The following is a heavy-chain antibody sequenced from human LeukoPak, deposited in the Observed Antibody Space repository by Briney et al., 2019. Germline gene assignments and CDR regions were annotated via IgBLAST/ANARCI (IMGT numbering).Heavy chain of an antibody. J-gene: IGHJ4*02. D-gene: IGHD5-12*01. V-gene: IGHV1-46*01. CDR2: INPSGGTT. CDR3: ARGRGPVATNPSDF. CDR1: GYTFTSYY. Sequence: ASVKVSCKASGYTFTSYYMHWVRQAPGQGLERMGLINPSGGTTRYAQKFQGRVTMTRDTSISTAYMELSRLRSDDTAVYYCARGRGPVATNPSDFWGQGTLVTVSS.